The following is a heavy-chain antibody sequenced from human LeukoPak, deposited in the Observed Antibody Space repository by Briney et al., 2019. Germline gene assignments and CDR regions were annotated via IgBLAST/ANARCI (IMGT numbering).Heavy chain of an antibody. V-gene: IGHV3-23*01. D-gene: IGHD3-22*01. CDR1: GFTFSNFA. J-gene: IGHJ4*02. Sequence: GGSLRLSCPASGFTFSNFAMSWVGQAPGKGLEWVSSITGNGGAPYYADSVRGRFTISRDNSKNTLYLQMNGLRAEDTAVYYCAKPGDTSGYFYHYDYWGLGTLVTVSS. CDR2: ITGNGGAP. CDR3: AKPGDTSGYFYHYDY.